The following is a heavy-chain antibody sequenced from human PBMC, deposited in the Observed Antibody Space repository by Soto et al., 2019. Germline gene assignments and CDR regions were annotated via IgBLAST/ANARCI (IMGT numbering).Heavy chain of an antibody. J-gene: IGHJ6*02. CDR2: ISSSGSTI. D-gene: IGHD3-10*01. Sequence: QVQLVESGGGLVKPGGSLRLSCAASGFTFSDYYMSWSRQAPGKGLEWVSYISSSGSTIYYADSVKGRFTISRDNAKNSLYRQMTSLRAEDTAVYYCARGSRSGELFVYGMDVWGQGTTVTVSS. CDR3: ARGSRSGELFVYGMDV. V-gene: IGHV3-11*01. CDR1: GFTFSDYY.